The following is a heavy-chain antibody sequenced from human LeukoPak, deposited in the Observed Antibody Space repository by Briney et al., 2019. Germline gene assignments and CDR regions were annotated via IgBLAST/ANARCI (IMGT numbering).Heavy chain of an antibody. J-gene: IGHJ6*02. CDR2: ISSSSGTI. D-gene: IGHD2-2*01. Sequence: PGGSLRLSCAASGFTFSSYSMNWVRQAPGKGLEWVSYISSSSGTIYYADSVKGRFTISRDNAKNSLYLQMNSLRDEDTAVYYCARAFIVPVPFDPTRLSYYYGMDVWGQGTTVTVSS. CDR1: GFTFSSYS. V-gene: IGHV3-48*02. CDR3: ARAFIVPVPFDPTRLSYYYGMDV.